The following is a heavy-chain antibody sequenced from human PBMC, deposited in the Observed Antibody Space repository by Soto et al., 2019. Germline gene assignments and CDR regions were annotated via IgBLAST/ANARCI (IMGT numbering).Heavy chain of an antibody. CDR2: IYYSGST. Sequence: SETLSLTCTVTCDSINNRSYYWGWIRQPPGKGLEWIGSIYYSGSTYNNPSLKSRVSMSVDTSKNQFSLKLRSVTAADTALYYCARQRTSVVTQAYFDSWGQGSLVTVSS. J-gene: IGHJ4*02. D-gene: IGHD2-21*02. V-gene: IGHV4-39*01. CDR1: CDSINNRSYY. CDR3: ARQRTSVVTQAYFDS.